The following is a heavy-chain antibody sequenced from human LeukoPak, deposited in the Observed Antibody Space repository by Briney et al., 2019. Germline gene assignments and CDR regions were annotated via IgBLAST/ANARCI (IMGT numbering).Heavy chain of an antibody. V-gene: IGHV1-69*13. D-gene: IGHD6-19*01. CDR3: ARDRSSGWYLTPGFDP. Sequence: SVKVSCKASGGTFSSYAISWVRQAPGQGLEWMGGIIPIFGTANYAQKFQGRVTITADESTSTAYMELSSLRSEDTAVYYCARDRSSGWYLTPGFDPWGQGTLVTVSS. CDR1: GGTFSSYA. CDR2: IIPIFGTA. J-gene: IGHJ5*02.